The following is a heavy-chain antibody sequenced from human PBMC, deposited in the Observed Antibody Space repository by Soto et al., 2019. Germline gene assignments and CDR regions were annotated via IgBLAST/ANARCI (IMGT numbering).Heavy chain of an antibody. Sequence: EVQLLESGGGLVQPGGSLRLSCAASGFTFSSYAMSWVRQAPGKGLEWVSAISGSGGSTYYADSVKGRFTISRDNSKNTLYLQMNSLRAEDTAVYYCAKDLRNCSGGGCYSFFDYWGQGTLVTVSS. CDR3: AKDLRNCSGGGCYSFFDY. V-gene: IGHV3-23*01. CDR2: ISGSGGST. D-gene: IGHD2-15*01. J-gene: IGHJ4*02. CDR1: GFTFSSYA.